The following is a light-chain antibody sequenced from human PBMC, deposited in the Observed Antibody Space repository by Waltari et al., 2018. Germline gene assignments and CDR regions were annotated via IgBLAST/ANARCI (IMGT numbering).Light chain of an antibody. Sequence: EIVLTQSPATLSFSPGERASLSCRASQNVYSYLVWYQQKPGQTPRLLIHDASIRAPGIPDRFSGSGSGTDFTLTISSLEPEDFAVYYCQQRASWPPITFGQGTRLEIK. CDR1: QNVYSY. CDR3: QQRASWPPIT. CDR2: DAS. V-gene: IGKV3-11*01. J-gene: IGKJ5*01.